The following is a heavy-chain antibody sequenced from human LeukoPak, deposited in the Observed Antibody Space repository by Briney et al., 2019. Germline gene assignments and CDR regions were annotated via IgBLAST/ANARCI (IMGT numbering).Heavy chain of an antibody. J-gene: IGHJ6*02. D-gene: IGHD2-2*01. Sequence: VASVWVSCKPSGYTFTTYGISWGRQAPGQGVEWMGWISPYNANTNYAQKLQGRVTISTDTSTSTAYMGLRSLGSDDTAVYYCARDLGYHLLTSYCYYGMHVWGQRTTVTVSS. CDR2: ISPYNANT. CDR3: ARDLGYHLLTSYCYYGMHV. CDR1: GYTFTTYG. V-gene: IGHV1-18*01.